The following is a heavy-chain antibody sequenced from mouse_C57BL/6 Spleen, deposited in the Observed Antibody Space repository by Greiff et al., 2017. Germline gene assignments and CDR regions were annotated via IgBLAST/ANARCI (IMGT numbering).Heavy chain of an antibody. D-gene: IGHD2-10*02. Sequence: EVQGVESGGGLVQPGGSLKLSCAASGFTFSDYYMYWVRQTPEKRLEWVAYISNGGGSTYYPDTVKGRFTISRDNAKNTLYLQMSRLKSEDTAMYDCASQGYGNYGVYAMDYWGQGTSVTVSS. V-gene: IGHV5-12*01. CDR1: GFTFSDYY. CDR3: ASQGYGNYGVYAMDY. J-gene: IGHJ4*01. CDR2: ISNGGGST.